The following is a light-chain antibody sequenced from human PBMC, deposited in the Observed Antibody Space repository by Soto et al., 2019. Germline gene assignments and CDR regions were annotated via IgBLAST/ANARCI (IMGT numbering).Light chain of an antibody. CDR3: QQCGSSST. V-gene: IGKV3D-15*01. CDR2: GAS. CDR1: QSVSST. J-gene: IGKJ5*01. Sequence: EIVRTQSPATLSVSPGERATLSCRASQSVSSTLAWYQPKPGQAPSLLIYGASMRATGIPDRFSGSGSGTDFTLTIRRLQPEDFAVYYCQQCGSSSTFGQGTRLEIK.